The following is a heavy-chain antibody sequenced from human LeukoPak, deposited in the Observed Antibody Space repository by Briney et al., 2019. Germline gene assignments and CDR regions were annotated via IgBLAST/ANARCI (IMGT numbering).Heavy chain of an antibody. D-gene: IGHD2-15*01. CDR3: TTEGYCSGGDCYSYDN. J-gene: IGHJ4*02. CDR1: GFTFNSAW. Sequence: GGSLRLSCAASGFTFNSAWLSWVRQGPGKGLEWVGRIKSKTDGGTTDYAAPAKGRFPISRDDPKNKLYVQMKSLKTEDTAVYYCTTEGYCSGGDCYSYDNWGQGTLVTVSS. V-gene: IGHV3-15*01. CDR2: IKSKTDGGTT.